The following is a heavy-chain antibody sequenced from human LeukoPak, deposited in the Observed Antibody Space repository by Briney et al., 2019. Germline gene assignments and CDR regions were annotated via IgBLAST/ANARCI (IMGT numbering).Heavy chain of an antibody. D-gene: IGHD3-22*01. CDR3: ARHKGYYYDSSGYYFVGYFDL. V-gene: IGHV4-38-2*02. CDR2: IYHSGST. J-gene: IGHJ2*01. CDR1: GYSINSGFY. Sequence: PSETLSLTCTVSGYSINSGFYWGWIRQPPGKGLEWIGSIYHSGSTHYKSSLKSRVTISVDTSKNQLSLKLTSVTAADTAVYYCARHKGYYYDSSGYYFVGYFDLWGRGTLVTVSS.